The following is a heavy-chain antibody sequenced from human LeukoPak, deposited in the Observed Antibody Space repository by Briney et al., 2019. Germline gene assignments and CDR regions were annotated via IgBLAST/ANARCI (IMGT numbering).Heavy chain of an antibody. CDR1: GFTFGNYW. CDR3: ARSNQADDY. Sequence: GGSLRLSCTASGFTFGNYWMHWVRQVPGKGVVWVSRINTGGSSTTYADSVKGRFTISRDNAKNTLYLQMNSLRVEDTAVYYCARSNQADDYWGQGTLVTVSS. V-gene: IGHV3-74*01. D-gene: IGHD4-11*01. CDR2: INTGGSST. J-gene: IGHJ4*02.